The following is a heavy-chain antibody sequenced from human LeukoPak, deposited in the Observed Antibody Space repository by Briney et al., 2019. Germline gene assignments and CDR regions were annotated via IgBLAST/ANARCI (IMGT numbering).Heavy chain of an antibody. CDR1: GFTLTNHG. J-gene: IGHJ4*02. CDR2: ITGTGGK. CDR3: AKDYCRDGNCPFPFLDS. D-gene: IGHD2-15*01. Sequence: QPWGALRLSRAVSGFTLTNHGVSWVRQAPGKGLEWVSIITGTGGKYYGDSVKGRFVLSRDNSKNTVYMQMSSLRAEDTATYYCAKDYCRDGNCPFPFLDSWGQGTQVTVSS. V-gene: IGHV3-23*01.